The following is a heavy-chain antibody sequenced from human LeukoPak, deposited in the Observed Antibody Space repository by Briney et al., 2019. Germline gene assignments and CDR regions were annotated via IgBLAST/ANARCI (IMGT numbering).Heavy chain of an antibody. D-gene: IGHD5-24*01. V-gene: IGHV4-59*01. Sequence: SETLPLTCTVSGGSISSYYWSWIRQPPGKGLEWIGYIYYSGSTNYNPSLKSRVTISVDTSKNQFSLRLTSVTAADTAVYYCARWDGYNSQFDYWGQGTLVTVSS. CDR1: GGSISSYY. J-gene: IGHJ4*02. CDR3: ARWDGYNSQFDY. CDR2: IYYSGST.